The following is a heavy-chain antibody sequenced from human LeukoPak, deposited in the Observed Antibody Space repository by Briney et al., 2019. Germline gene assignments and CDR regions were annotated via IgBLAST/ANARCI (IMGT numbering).Heavy chain of an antibody. V-gene: IGHV3-74*01. CDR2: INSDGSST. CDR3: APTTSRPIDY. D-gene: IGHD1-1*01. Sequence: HTGGSLRLSCAASGFTFSSYWMHWVPQAPGKGLVWVSRINSDGSSTSYADSVKGRFTISRDNARNTLYLQMNSLRAEDTAVYYCAPTTSRPIDYWGQGTLVTVSS. J-gene: IGHJ4*02. CDR1: GFTFSSYW.